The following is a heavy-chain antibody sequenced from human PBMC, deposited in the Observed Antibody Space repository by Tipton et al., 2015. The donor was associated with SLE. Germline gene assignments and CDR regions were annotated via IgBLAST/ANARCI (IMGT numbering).Heavy chain of an antibody. J-gene: IGHJ6*02. Sequence: TLSLTCAVDGGSFNTYYWTWIRQSPGKALEWIGEINESGRANYNPSLKSRVTISVDPAKNQFSLKLTSVTAPDTAVYYCARGMVTWRGAIIGVDVWGQGTTANVSS. CDR2: INESGRA. CDR3: ARGMVTWRGAIIGVDV. CDR1: GGSFNTYY. D-gene: IGHD2-21*02. V-gene: IGHV4-34*01.